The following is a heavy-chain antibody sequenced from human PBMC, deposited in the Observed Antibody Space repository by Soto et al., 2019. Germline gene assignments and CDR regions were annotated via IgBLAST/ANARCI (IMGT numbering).Heavy chain of an antibody. V-gene: IGHV3-21*01. J-gene: IGHJ4*02. CDR2: ISSSSSYI. Sequence: ESGGGLVKPGGSLRLSCAASGFTFSSYSMNWVRQAPGKGLEWVSSISSSSSYIYYADSVKGRFTISRDNAKNSLYLQMNSLRAEDTAVSYCARDYMVRGDPPDYWGQGTLVTVSS. CDR3: ARDYMVRGDPPDY. CDR1: GFTFSSYS. D-gene: IGHD3-10*01.